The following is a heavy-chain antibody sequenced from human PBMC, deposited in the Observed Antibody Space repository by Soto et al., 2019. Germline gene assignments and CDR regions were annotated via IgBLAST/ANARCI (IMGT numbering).Heavy chain of an antibody. D-gene: IGHD1-26*01. Sequence: SETLSLTCAVSGYSISSSNWWGWIRQPPGKGLEWIGYIYYSGTTYYNPSLESRVTMSVDTSKNQFSLKLTSVTAVDTAVYYWARREIQGPIDYWGQGTLVTV. J-gene: IGHJ4*02. CDR1: GYSISSSNW. V-gene: IGHV4-28*01. CDR3: ARREIQGPIDY. CDR2: IYYSGTT.